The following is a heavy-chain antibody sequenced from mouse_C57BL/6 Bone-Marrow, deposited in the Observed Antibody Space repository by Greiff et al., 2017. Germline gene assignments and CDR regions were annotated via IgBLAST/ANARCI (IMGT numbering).Heavy chain of an antibody. V-gene: IGHV6-3*01. CDR2: IRLKSDNYAT. J-gene: IGHJ3*01. CDR1: GFTFSNYW. Sequence: EVKVEESGGGLVQPGGSMKLSCVASGFTFSNYWMNWVRQSPEKGLEWVAQIRLKSDNYATHYAESVKGRFTIARDDSKSMVYLQTNNLRAEDTGIYYCSGTYAYWGQGTLVTVSA. CDR3: SGTYAY.